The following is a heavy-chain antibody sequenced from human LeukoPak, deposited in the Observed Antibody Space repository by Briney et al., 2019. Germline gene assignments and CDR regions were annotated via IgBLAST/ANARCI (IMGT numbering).Heavy chain of an antibody. CDR2: INHSGST. J-gene: IGHJ4*02. CDR3: ARYPQQLVHDY. CDR1: GGSFSGYY. Sequence: KPSETLSLTCAVYGGSFSGYYWSWIRQPPGKGLEWIGEINHSGSTYYNPSLKSRVTISVDTSKNQFSLKLSSVTAADTAVYYCARYPQQLVHDYWGQGTLVTVSS. V-gene: IGHV4-34*01. D-gene: IGHD6-13*01.